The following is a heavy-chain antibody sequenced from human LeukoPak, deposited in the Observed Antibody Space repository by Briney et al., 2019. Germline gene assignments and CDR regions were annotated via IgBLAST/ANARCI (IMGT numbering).Heavy chain of an antibody. CDR2: IYTSGST. J-gene: IGHJ4*02. V-gene: IGHV4-4*07. Sequence: PSETLPLTCTVSGGSISSYYWSWIRQPAGKGLEWIGRIYTSGSTNYNPSLKSRVTISVDKSKNQFSLKLSSVTAANTAVYYCARDHLSLGSFDYWGQGTLVTVSS. CDR3: ARDHLSLGSFDY. CDR1: GGSISSYY.